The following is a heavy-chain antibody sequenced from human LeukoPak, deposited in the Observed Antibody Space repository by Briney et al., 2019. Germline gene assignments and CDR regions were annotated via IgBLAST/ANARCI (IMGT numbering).Heavy chain of an antibody. J-gene: IGHJ4*02. CDR1: GGSISSGGYS. Sequence: PSQTLSLTCAVSGGSISSGGYSWSWIRQPPGKGLEWIGYIYHSGSTYYNPSLKSRVTISVDRSKNQFPLKLSSVTAADTAVYYCARGSRYDSSGYHADYWGQGTLVTVSS. D-gene: IGHD3-22*01. V-gene: IGHV4-30-2*01. CDR3: ARGSRYDSSGYHADY. CDR2: IYHSGST.